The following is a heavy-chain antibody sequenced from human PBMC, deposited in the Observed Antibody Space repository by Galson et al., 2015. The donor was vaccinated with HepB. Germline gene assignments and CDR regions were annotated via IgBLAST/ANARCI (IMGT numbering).Heavy chain of an antibody. V-gene: IGHV3-23*01. Sequence: SLRLSCAASGFTFSSYAMSWVRQAPGKGLEWVSAISGSGGSTYYADSVKGRFTISRDNSKNTLYLQMNSLRAEDTAVYYCAKLRVYSSSWLSPLDYWGQGTLVTVSS. D-gene: IGHD6-13*01. CDR2: ISGSGGST. J-gene: IGHJ4*02. CDR3: AKLRVYSSSWLSPLDY. CDR1: GFTFSSYA.